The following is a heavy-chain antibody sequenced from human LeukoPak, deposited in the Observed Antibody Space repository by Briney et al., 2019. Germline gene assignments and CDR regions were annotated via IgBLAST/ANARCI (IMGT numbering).Heavy chain of an antibody. CDR1: GYTLTELS. V-gene: IGHV1-24*01. J-gene: IGHJ6*02. CDR2: FDPEDGET. CDR3: ATGYTRGSYYYGMDV. Sequence: GASVKVSCKVSGYTLTELSMHWVRQAPGKGLEWMGGFDPEDGETIYAQKFQGRVTMTEDTSTDTAYMELSSVRSEDTAVYYCATGYTRGSYYYGMDVWGQGTTVTVSS. D-gene: IGHD5-18*01.